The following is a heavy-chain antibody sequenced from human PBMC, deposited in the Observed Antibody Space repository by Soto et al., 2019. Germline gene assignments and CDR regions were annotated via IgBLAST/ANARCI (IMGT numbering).Heavy chain of an antibody. CDR2: IYWDDDK. V-gene: IGHV2-5*02. J-gene: IGHJ5*02. Sequence: QITLKESGPTLVKPTQTLTLTCTFSGFSLSTSGVGVGWIRQPPGKALEWLALIYWDDDKRYSPSLKSRLTITKDTSKNQVVLTMTNMDPVDTATYYCAHSGNYCSSTSCYKWGGINWFDPWGQGTLVTVSS. D-gene: IGHD2-2*01. CDR3: AHSGNYCSSTSCYKWGGINWFDP. CDR1: GFSLSTSGVG.